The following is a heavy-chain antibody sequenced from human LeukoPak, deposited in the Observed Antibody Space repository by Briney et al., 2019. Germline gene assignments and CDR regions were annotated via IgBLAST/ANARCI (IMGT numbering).Heavy chain of an antibody. Sequence: ASVKVSCKAFGYTFTGSDIHCLRRAPGQGLEWVGWINPTSGDTNYVQKFQGRVTMTRDRSISTAYMELSGMTSDDTAVYYCARGDGDGPARRAFDIWGQGTRVTVSS. CDR2: INPTSGDT. J-gene: IGHJ3*02. V-gene: IGHV1-2*02. CDR3: ARGDGDGPARRAFDI. CDR1: GYTFTGSD. D-gene: IGHD7-27*01.